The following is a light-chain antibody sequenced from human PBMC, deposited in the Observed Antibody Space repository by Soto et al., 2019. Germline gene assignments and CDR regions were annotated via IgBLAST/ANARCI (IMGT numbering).Light chain of an antibody. V-gene: IGKV1-5*03. J-gene: IGKJ4*02. CDR3: QHVNSYSGT. CDR1: QAVTSS. CDR2: KAS. Sequence: DIQMTQSPSTLSGSVGDRVTITCRPSQAVTSSLAWYQQKPGKAPKLLIYKASTLKSGVPSRFSGSGSGTEFTLTIDSLQPDDFATYYCQHVNSYSGTFGGGTKVDIK.